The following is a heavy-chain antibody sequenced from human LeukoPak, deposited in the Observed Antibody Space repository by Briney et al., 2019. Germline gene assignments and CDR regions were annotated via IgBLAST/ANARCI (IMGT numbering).Heavy chain of an antibody. V-gene: IGHV3-7*03. CDR3: ARGGGLDV. D-gene: IGHD3-16*01. Sequence: WARQAPXXGLEWVASINHNGNVNYYVDSVKGRFTISRDNAKNSLYLQMSNLRAEDTAVYFCARGGGLDVWGQGATVTVSS. CDR2: INHNGNVN. J-gene: IGHJ6*02.